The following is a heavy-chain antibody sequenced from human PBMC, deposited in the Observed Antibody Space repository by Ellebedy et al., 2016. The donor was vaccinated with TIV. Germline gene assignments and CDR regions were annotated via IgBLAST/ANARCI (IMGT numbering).Heavy chain of an antibody. V-gene: IGHV3-23*01. CDR1: GFTFSSFA. CDR3: ARERVRDIVVVPAGNLFDP. Sequence: GESLKISXAASGFTFSSFAMTWVRQAPGRGLEWVSSITGSGGSTYYADSVKGRFTISRDNSKNTLYLQMNSLRAEDTAVYYCARERVRDIVVVPAGNLFDPWGQGTLVTVSS. D-gene: IGHD2-2*01. J-gene: IGHJ5*02. CDR2: ITGSGGST.